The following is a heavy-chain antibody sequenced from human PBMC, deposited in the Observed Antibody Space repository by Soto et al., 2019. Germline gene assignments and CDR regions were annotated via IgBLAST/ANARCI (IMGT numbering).Heavy chain of an antibody. CDR2: MNPNSGNT. J-gene: IGHJ5*02. Sequence: QVQLVQSGAEVKKPGASVKVSCKASGYTFTSYDINWVRQATGRGLEWMGWMNPNSGNTGYAQKFQGRVTMTRNTSISTAYMELSSLRSEDTAVYYCARALAAPTHNWFDPWGQGTLVTVSS. CDR1: GYTFTSYD. CDR3: ARALAAPTHNWFDP. V-gene: IGHV1-8*01. D-gene: IGHD2-15*01.